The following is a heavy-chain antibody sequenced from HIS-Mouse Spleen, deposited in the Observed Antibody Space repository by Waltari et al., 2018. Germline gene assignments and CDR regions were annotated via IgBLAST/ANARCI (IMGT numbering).Heavy chain of an antibody. D-gene: IGHD4-17*01. Sequence: QLQLQESGPGLAKPSETLSLPCTVSGVSITSSSYYRGWIRQPPGKGLEWIGSIYYSGSTYYNPSLKSRVTISVDTSKNQFSLKLTSVTAADTAVYYCARDYGDNWFDPWGQGTLVTVSS. V-gene: IGHV4-39*07. CDR1: GVSITSSSYY. CDR2: IYYSGST. J-gene: IGHJ5*02. CDR3: ARDYGDNWFDP.